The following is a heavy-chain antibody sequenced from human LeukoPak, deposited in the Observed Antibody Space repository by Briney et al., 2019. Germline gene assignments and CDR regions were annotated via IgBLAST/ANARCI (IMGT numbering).Heavy chain of an antibody. Sequence: SETLSLTCTVSGGSISSGNYYWTWIRQPAGKGLEWIGRIYTNGGTNYNPSLKSRVTISMDTSKNQFSLKLGSVTAADTAVYYCARRGSSSWKIYYYYYMDVWGKGTTVTVSS. CDR1: GGSISSGNYY. J-gene: IGHJ6*03. V-gene: IGHV4-61*02. CDR3: ARRGSSSWKIYYYYYMDV. CDR2: IYTNGGT. D-gene: IGHD6-13*01.